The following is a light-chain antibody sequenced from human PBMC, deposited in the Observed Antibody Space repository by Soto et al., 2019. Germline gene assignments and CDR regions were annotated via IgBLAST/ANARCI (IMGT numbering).Light chain of an antibody. CDR2: GAS. Sequence: DIQMTQSPSSLSASVGDRITITCRASQSISTYLNWYREEPGEAPKILIYGASNLVRGVPSRFSGRGSETDFTLTISTLQLEDFATYHCQQSYSTPYTFGQGTKLGI. V-gene: IGKV1-39*01. J-gene: IGKJ2*01. CDR3: QQSYSTPYT. CDR1: QSISTY.